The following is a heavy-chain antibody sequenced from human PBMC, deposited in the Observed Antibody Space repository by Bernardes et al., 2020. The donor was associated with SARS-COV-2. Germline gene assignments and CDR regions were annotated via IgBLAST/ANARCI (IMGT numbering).Heavy chain of an antibody. V-gene: IGHV3-15*07. CDR1: GFTFSNAW. D-gene: IGHD3-22*01. CDR2: IKRKTDGGTT. J-gene: IGHJ4*02. Sequence: GGSLRRSCAASGFTFSNAWMNWVRQAPGQGLEWVGHIKRKTDGGTTDYAAPVKGRFTISGDDSKNTMYLQMNSLKTEDTAVYYCTTGAEIYYDSSGFSYYFDFWGQGTLVTVSS. CDR3: TTGAEIYYDSSGFSYYFDF.